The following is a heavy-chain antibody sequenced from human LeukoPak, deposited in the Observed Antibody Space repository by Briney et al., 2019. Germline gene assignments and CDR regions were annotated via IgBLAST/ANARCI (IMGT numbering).Heavy chain of an antibody. J-gene: IGHJ4*02. CDR3: ARGRRWLQSPYFGY. V-gene: IGHV4-34*01. CDR2: INHSGST. D-gene: IGHD5-24*01. Sequence: SETLSLTCAVYGGSFSGYYWSWIRQPPGKGLEWIGEINHSGSTNYNPSLKSRVTISVDTSKNQFSLKLSSVTAADTAVYYCARGRRWLQSPYFGYWGQGTLVTVSS. CDR1: GGSFSGYY.